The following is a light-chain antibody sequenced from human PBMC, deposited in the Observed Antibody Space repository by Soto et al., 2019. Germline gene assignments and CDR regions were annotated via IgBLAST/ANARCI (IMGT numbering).Light chain of an antibody. CDR2: AAS. J-gene: IGKJ1*01. Sequence: DIQMSQSPSSLSASVGDRVTITCRASQSISSYLNWYQQKPGKAPKLLIYAASSLQSGVPSRFSGSGYGTDFTLTISSLQPEDFATYYCQQSYSIPQTFGQGTKVEIK. CDR1: QSISSY. V-gene: IGKV1-39*01. CDR3: QQSYSIPQT.